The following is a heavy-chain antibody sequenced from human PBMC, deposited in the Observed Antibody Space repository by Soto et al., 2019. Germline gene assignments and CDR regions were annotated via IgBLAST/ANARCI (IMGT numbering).Heavy chain of an antibody. D-gene: IGHD1-1*01. CDR3: ARVNNWNDNDY. CDR2: ISSSSSYI. J-gene: IGHJ4*02. CDR1: GFTFSSYS. Sequence: DVELVESGGGLVKPGGSLRLSCAASGFTFSSYSMNWVRQAPGKGLEWVSSISSSSSYIYYADSVKGRFTISRDNAKNSLYLQMNSLRAEDTSVYYCARVNNWNDNDYWGQGTLVTVSS. V-gene: IGHV3-21*01.